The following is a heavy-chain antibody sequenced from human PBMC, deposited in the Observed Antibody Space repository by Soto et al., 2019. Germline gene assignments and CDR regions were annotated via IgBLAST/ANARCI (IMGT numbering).Heavy chain of an antibody. V-gene: IGHV3-33*01. D-gene: IGHD3-3*01. CDR1: GFTFSSYG. CDR3: ASWIFGVAGDY. CDR2: IWYDGSNK. Sequence: GGSLRLSCAASGFTFSSYGMHWVRQAPGKGLEWVAVIWYDGSNKYYADSVKGRFTISRDNSKNTLYLQMNSLRAEDTAVYYCASWIFGVAGDYWGQGTLVTVSS. J-gene: IGHJ4*02.